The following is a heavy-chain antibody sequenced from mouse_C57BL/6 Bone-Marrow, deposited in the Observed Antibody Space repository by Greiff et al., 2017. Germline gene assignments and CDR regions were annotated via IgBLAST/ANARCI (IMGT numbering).Heavy chain of an antibody. Sequence: EVQRVESGGDLVKPGGSLKLSCAASGFTFSSYGMSWVRQTPDKRLEWVATISSGGSYTYYPDSVKGRFTISRDNAKNTLYLQMSSLKSEDTAMYYCARRDYGNDYYAMDYWGQGTSVTVSS. CDR2: ISSGGSYT. J-gene: IGHJ4*01. CDR3: ARRDYGNDYYAMDY. V-gene: IGHV5-6*01. D-gene: IGHD1-1*01. CDR1: GFTFSSYG.